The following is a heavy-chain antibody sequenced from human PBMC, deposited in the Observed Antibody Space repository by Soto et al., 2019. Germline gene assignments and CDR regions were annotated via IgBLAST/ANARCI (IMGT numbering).Heavy chain of an antibody. CDR2: ISSSSSTI. CDR1: GFTFSSYS. CDR3: ARYSTARYGYAFDI. Sequence: GGSLRLSCAASGFTFSSYSMNWVRQAPGKGLEWVSYISSSSSTIYYADSVKGRFTISRDNAKNSLYLQMNSLRDEDTAVYYCARYSTARYGYAFDIWGQGTMVTVSS. V-gene: IGHV3-48*02. D-gene: IGHD5-18*01. J-gene: IGHJ3*02.